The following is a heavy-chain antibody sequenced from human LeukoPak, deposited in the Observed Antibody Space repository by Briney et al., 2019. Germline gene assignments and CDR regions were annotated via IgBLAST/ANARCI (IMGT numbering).Heavy chain of an antibody. Sequence: GASVKVSCKASGYTFTGYYIHWVRQAPGQGLEWMGIINPSDGTTSYAQKFQGRVTMTRDTSTSTVYTELRSLRSEDTAVYYCARAPANKYDSRVPEDYWGQGTLVTVSS. V-gene: IGHV1-46*01. J-gene: IGHJ4*02. CDR1: GYTFTGYY. D-gene: IGHD3-22*01. CDR3: ARAPANKYDSRVPEDY. CDR2: INPSDGTT.